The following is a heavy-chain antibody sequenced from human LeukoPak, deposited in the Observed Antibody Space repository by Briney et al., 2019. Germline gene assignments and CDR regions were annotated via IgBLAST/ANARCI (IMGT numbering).Heavy chain of an antibody. CDR1: GYTFTAYY. J-gene: IGHJ4*02. D-gene: IGHD2-8*01. CDR3: AKISNGNWHAPYFDH. CDR2: INPDSGGT. Sequence: GASVKVSCKTSGYTFTAYYIHWVRQAPGQGLEWMGWINPDSGGTNYAQNFHGRVTMTRDTSISTAYMELSRLTSVDTAVYFCAKISNGNWHAPYFDHWGQGTLVTVSS. V-gene: IGHV1-2*02.